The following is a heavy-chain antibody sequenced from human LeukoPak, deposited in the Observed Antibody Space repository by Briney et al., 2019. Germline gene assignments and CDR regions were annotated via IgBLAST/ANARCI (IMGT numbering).Heavy chain of an antibody. J-gene: IGHJ4*02. CDR2: ISGSGGSP. V-gene: IGHV3-23*01. Sequence: GGSLRLSCAASGFTSSNYAMHWVRQAPGKGLEWVPGISGSGGSPSYADSVKGRFTISRDNSKNTLYLQMNSLRAEDTAMYYCARRIPSQYYFDYWGQGTLVTVSS. CDR3: ARRIPSQYYFDY. CDR1: GFTSSNYA.